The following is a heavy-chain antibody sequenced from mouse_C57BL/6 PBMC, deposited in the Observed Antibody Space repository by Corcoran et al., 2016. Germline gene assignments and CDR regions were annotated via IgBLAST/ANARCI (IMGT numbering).Heavy chain of an antibody. V-gene: IGHV1-26*01. CDR3: ARNWDDYFDY. CDR2: INPNNGGT. J-gene: IGHJ2*01. Sequence: EVQLQQSGPELVKPGASVKISCKASGYTFTDYYMNWVKQSHGKSLEWIGDINPNNGGTSYNQKFKGKATLTVDKSSSTAYMELRSLTSEDSAVDYCARNWDDYFDYGGQGTTLTVSS. D-gene: IGHD4-1*01. CDR1: GYTFTDYY.